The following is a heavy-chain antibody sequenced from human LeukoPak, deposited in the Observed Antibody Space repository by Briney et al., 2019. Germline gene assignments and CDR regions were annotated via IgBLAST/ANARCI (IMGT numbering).Heavy chain of an antibody. D-gene: IGHD2-15*01. V-gene: IGHV3-49*04. CDR3: TSRCSGGSCYWNY. CDR2: IRSKAYGGTT. Sequence: GGSLRLLCTASGYTYGVYAVSWARRATGKGREWVGFIRSKAYGGTTEYAASVKGRFTISRDDSKSMAYLHMNSLKTEDTAVYYCTSRCSGGSCYWNYWGQGTLVTVSS. CDR1: GYTYGVYA. J-gene: IGHJ4*02.